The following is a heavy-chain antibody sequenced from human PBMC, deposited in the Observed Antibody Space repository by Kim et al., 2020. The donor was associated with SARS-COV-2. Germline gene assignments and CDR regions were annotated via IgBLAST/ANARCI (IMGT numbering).Heavy chain of an antibody. CDR3: ARGADSSGYSDAFDI. CDR2: IYYSGST. V-gene: IGHV4-59*13. D-gene: IGHD3-22*01. Sequence: SETLSLTCTVSGGSISSYYWSWIRQPPGKGLEWIGYIYYSGSTNYNPSLKSRVTISVDTSKNQFSLKLSSVTAADTAVYYCARGADSSGYSDAFDIWGQGTMVTVSS. CDR1: GGSISSYY. J-gene: IGHJ3*02.